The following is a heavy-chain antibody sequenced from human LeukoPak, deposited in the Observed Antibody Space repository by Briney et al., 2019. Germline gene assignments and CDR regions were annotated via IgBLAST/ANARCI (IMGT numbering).Heavy chain of an antibody. CDR1: GYSFTSYW. CDR3: XXXXXDYGDLTPYFDY. V-gene: IGHV5-51*01. D-gene: IGHD4-17*01. Sequence: GESLKISCKGSGYSFTSYWIGWVRQMPGKGLEWMGIIYPGDSDTRYSPSFQGQVTISADKSISTAYLQWSSLKASDTAMYYCXXXXXDYGDLTPYFDYWGQGTLVTVSS. J-gene: IGHJ4*02. CDR2: IYPGDSDT.